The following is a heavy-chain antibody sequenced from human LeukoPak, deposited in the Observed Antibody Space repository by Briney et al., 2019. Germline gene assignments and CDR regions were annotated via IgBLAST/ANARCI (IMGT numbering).Heavy chain of an antibody. CDR1: GYTFTSYD. D-gene: IGHD7-27*01. CDR2: MSPNSGDT. Sequence: ASVKVSCKASGYTFTSYDFNWVRQATGQRPEWMGWMSPNSGDTGYAQKFQDRVTITRNTSISTAYMELSSLRSDDTAVYYCARGPPNWGYDYWGPGTLVTVSS. J-gene: IGHJ4*02. V-gene: IGHV1-8*01. CDR3: ARGPPNWGYDY.